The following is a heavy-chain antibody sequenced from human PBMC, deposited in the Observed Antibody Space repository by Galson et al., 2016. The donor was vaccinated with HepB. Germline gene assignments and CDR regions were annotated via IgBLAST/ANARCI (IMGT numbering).Heavy chain of an antibody. CDR1: GFPFSSYA. J-gene: IGHJ4*02. Sequence: SLRLSCAASGFPFSSYAMSWVRQAPGKGLAWVSTISGAGTASYAYSVEGRFTISRDNSKNTLDLQMDSLRVEDTALYFCFGVPSYYADYSSAVGDCWGPGTLLTGSS. CDR2: ISGAGTA. V-gene: IGHV3-23*01. CDR3: FGVPSYYADYSSAVGDC. D-gene: IGHD4-17*01.